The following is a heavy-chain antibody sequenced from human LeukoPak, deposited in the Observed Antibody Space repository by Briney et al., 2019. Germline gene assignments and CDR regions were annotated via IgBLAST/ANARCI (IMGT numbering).Heavy chain of an antibody. V-gene: IGHV3-23*01. Sequence: GGSLRLSCAASGFTLSSFAMSWVRQAPGKGLEWVSAIVGSGASTYYADSVKGRFTTSRDNSKNTLYLQMNSLRAEDTAIYHCAKVRVVGDYNWFFDLWGRGTLVTVSS. CDR2: IVGSGAST. CDR3: AKVRVVGDYNWFFDL. D-gene: IGHD4-17*01. J-gene: IGHJ2*01. CDR1: GFTLSSFA.